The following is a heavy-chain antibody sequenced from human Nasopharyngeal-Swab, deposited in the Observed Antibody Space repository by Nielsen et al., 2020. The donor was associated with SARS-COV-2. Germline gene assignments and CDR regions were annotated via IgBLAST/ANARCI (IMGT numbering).Heavy chain of an antibody. CDR2: ISSSSSTI. D-gene: IGHD3/OR15-3a*01. J-gene: IGHJ6*02. V-gene: IGHV3-48*04. Sequence: GESLKISCAASGFTFSSYSMNWVRQAPGKGLEWVSYISSSSSTIYYADSVKGRFTISRDNAKNSLYLQMNSLRAEDTALYYCAKGDVDDYYYYGMDVWGQGTTVTVSS. CDR3: AKGDVDDYYYYGMDV. CDR1: GFTFSSYS.